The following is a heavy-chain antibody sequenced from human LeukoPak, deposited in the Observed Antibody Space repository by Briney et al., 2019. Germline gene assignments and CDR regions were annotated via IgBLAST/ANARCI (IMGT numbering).Heavy chain of an antibody. CDR3: ARGGDYYYDSSGYL. CDR2: INPNSGGT. D-gene: IGHD3-22*01. Sequence: ASVKVSCKASGYTFTGYYRHWVRQAPGQGLEWMGRINPNSGGTNYAQKFQGRVTMTRDTSISTAYMELSRLRSDDTAVYYCARGGDYYYDSSGYLWGQGTLVTVSS. CDR1: GYTFTGYY. V-gene: IGHV1-2*06. J-gene: IGHJ4*02.